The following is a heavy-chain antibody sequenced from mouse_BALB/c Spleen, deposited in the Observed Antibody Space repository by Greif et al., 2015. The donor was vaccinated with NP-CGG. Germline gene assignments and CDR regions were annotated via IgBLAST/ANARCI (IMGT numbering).Heavy chain of an antibody. CDR3: ARDYGYVKFAY. CDR1: GFTFSSFG. V-gene: IGHV5-17*02. J-gene: IGHJ3*01. CDR2: ISSGSSTI. Sequence: EVMLVESGGGLVQPGGSRKLSCAASGFTFSSFGMHWVRQAPEKGLEWVAYISSGSSTIYYADTVKGRFTISRDNPKNTLFLQMTSLRSEDTAMYYCARDYGYVKFAYWGQGTLVTVSA. D-gene: IGHD1-2*01.